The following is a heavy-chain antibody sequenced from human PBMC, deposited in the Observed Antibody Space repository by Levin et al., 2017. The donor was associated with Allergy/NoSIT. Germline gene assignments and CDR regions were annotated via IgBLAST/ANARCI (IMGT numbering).Heavy chain of an antibody. D-gene: IGHD4-17*01. V-gene: IGHV4-61*02. J-gene: IGHJ6*03. Sequence: SETLSLTCTVSGGSISSGSYYWSWIRQPAGKGLEWIGRIYTSGSTNYNPSLKSRVTISVDTSKNQFSLKLSSVTAADTAVYYCARDNYGDYGSGYYYYYYMDVWGKGTTVTVSS. CDR1: GGSISSGSYY. CDR2: IYTSGST. CDR3: ARDNYGDYGSGYYYYYYMDV.